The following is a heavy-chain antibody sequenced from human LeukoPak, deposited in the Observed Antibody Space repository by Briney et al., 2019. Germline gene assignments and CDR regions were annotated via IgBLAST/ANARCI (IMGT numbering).Heavy chain of an antibody. J-gene: IGHJ2*01. CDR2: INHSGST. Sequence: SETLSLTCAVYGGSFSGYYWSWIRQPPGKGLEWIGEINHSGSTNYNPSLKSRVTISVDTSKNQFSLKLSSVTAADTAVYYCARLWGGYLFRLRWYFDLWGRSTLVTVSS. D-gene: IGHD1-26*01. V-gene: IGHV4-34*01. CDR3: ARLWGGYLFRLRWYFDL. CDR1: GGSFSGYY.